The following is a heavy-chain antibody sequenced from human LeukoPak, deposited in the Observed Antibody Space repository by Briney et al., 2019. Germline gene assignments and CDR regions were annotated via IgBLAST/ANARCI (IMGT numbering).Heavy chain of an antibody. J-gene: IGHJ3*02. CDR3: ARVLYSEDAFDI. D-gene: IGHD5-12*01. V-gene: IGHV4-39*07. Sequence: WIRQPPGKGLEWIGSIYYSGSTYYNPSLKSRVTISVDTSKNQFSLKLSSVTAADTAVYYCARVLYSEDAFDIWGQGTMVTVSS. CDR2: IYYSGST.